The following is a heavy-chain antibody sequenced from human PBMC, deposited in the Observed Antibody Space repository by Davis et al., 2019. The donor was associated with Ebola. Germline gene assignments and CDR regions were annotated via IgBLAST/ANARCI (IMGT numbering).Heavy chain of an antibody. V-gene: IGHV4-31*03. Sequence: PSETLSLTCTVSGASISSAISSGGYFWSWIRQHPGKGLEWIGYIYNSRSTSYNPSLNSRVTVSVDTSKNQFSLKVNSVTAADTAVYYCAREIAAVNNHGMDVWGRGTAVSVSS. CDR1: GASISSAISSGGYF. D-gene: IGHD6-25*01. J-gene: IGHJ6*02. CDR3: AREIAAVNNHGMDV. CDR2: IYNSRST.